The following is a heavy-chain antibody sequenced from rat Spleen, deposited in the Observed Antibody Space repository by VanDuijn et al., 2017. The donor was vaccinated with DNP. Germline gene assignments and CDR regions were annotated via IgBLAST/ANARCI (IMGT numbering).Heavy chain of an antibody. CDR3: AREELGPFDY. Sequence: QVQLKESGPGLVQPSQTLSLTCTVAGFSLSRFGVSWVRQPPGKGLEWIAAISNSGITYYNSALKSRLSISRDTSKSQVFLKRNRLQTEDIAPYDWAREELGPFDYWGQGVMVTVSS. CDR2: ISNSGIT. V-gene: IGHV2S8*01. J-gene: IGHJ2*01. CDR1: GFSLSRFG. D-gene: IGHD5-1*01.